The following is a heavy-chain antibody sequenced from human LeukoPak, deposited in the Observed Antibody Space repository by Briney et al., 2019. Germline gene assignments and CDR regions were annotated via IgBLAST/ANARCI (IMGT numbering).Heavy chain of an antibody. J-gene: IGHJ4*02. V-gene: IGHV1-18*01. CDR3: ATTHSGTYDY. Sequence: ASVKVSCKASGYTFTSYGIAWVRQAPGQGLEWMGWISPYNGNTNYAQKLQGRVTMTTDTSTSTAYMELRSLRSDDTAVYYCATTHSGTYDYWGQGTLVIVSS. CDR1: GYTFTSYG. CDR2: ISPYNGNT. D-gene: IGHD1-26*01.